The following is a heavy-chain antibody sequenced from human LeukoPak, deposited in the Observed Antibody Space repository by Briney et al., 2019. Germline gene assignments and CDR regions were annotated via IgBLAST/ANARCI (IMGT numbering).Heavy chain of an antibody. V-gene: IGHV1-18*01. CDR3: ARISRPHYYFDY. J-gene: IGHJ4*02. CDR2: ISAYNGNT. CDR1: GYTFTSYG. Sequence: ASVKVSCKASGYTFTSYGISWVRQAPGQGLEWMGWISAYNGNTNYAQKLQGRVTMTTDTSTSTAYMELRSLRPDDTAVYYCARISRPHYYFDYWGQGTLVTVSS. D-gene: IGHD6-13*01.